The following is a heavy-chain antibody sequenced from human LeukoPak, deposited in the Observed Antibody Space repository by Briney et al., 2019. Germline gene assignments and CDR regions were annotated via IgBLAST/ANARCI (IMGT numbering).Heavy chain of an antibody. Sequence: SVKVSCEASGFTFTSSAVQWVRQARGQRLEWIGWIVVGSGNTNYAQKFQERVTITRDMSTSTAYMELSSLRSEDTAVYYCAANLHYYDSSGYYPEFDYWGQGTLVTVSS. V-gene: IGHV1-58*01. D-gene: IGHD3-22*01. CDR2: IVVGSGNT. J-gene: IGHJ4*02. CDR3: AANLHYYDSSGYYPEFDY. CDR1: GFTFTSSA.